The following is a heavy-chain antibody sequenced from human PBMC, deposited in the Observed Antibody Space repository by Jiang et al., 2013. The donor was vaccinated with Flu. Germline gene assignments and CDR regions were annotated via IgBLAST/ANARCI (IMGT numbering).Heavy chain of an antibody. D-gene: IGHD3-10*01. CDR2: IYPGDSDT. CDR1: GYSFTSYW. Sequence: EVKKPGESLKISCKGSGYSFTSYWIGWVRQMPGKGLEWMGIIYPGDSDTRYSPSFQGQVTISADKSISTAYLQWSSLKASDTAMYYCARSLLWFGELPYYFDYWGQGTLVTVSS. V-gene: IGHV5-51*01. CDR3: ARSLLWFGELPYYFDY. J-gene: IGHJ4*02.